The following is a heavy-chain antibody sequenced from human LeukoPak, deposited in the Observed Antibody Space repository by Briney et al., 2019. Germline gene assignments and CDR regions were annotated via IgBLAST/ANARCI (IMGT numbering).Heavy chain of an antibody. D-gene: IGHD4-23*01. CDR2: IYYSGSA. Sequence: SETLSLTCTVSGGSISSYQWSWIRQPPGKGLEWIGNIYYSGSANYNPSLQSRVIISVDTSMNQFSLNLSPVLAADTAVYYCARVGVDYSGNIIKYFFDYWGQGTLVTVSS. CDR1: GGSISSYQ. CDR3: ARVGVDYSGNIIKYFFDY. V-gene: IGHV4-59*01. J-gene: IGHJ4*02.